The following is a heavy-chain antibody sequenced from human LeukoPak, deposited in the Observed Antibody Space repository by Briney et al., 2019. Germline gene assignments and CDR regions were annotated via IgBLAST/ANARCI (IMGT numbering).Heavy chain of an antibody. J-gene: IGHJ4*02. CDR2: IDPNSGGT. D-gene: IGHD4-17*01. V-gene: IGHV1-2*02. Sequence: GASVKISCEASGSTFTGYYMHWVRQAPGQGLEWMGWIDPNSGGTNSAQKFQGRVTMTRDTSISTAYMELSRLRSDDTAVYYCARDAPNDYGAYLFDYWGQGTLVTVSS. CDR1: GSTFTGYY. CDR3: ARDAPNDYGAYLFDY.